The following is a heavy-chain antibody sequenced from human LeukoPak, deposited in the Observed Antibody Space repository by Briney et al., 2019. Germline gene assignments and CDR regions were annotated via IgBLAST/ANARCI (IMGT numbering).Heavy chain of an antibody. CDR3: ARGTSRRDAYSGDDPY. V-gene: IGHV3-74*01. CDR2: INSDERDT. Sequence: PGGSLRLSCAASGFTFSTYWMHWVRQAPGKGLVWVSRINSDERDTTYADSVKGRFTISRDNAKNMLYLQMDSLRAEDTAVYYCARGTSRRDAYSGDDPYWGQGTLVSVSS. J-gene: IGHJ4*02. CDR1: GFTFSTYW. D-gene: IGHD5-12*01.